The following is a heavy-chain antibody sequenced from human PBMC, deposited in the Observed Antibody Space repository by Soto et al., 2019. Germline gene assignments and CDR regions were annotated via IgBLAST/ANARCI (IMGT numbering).Heavy chain of an antibody. CDR3: ARDSADSSGYFLLGVYYFDY. Sequence: GGSLRLSCAASGFTFSSYSMNWVRQAPGKGLEWVSYISSSSSTIYYADSVKGRFTISRDNAKNSLYLQMNSLRAEDTAVYYCARDSADSSGYFLLGVYYFDYWGQRTLVAVSS. CDR1: GFTFSSYS. CDR2: ISSSSSTI. D-gene: IGHD3-22*01. J-gene: IGHJ4*02. V-gene: IGHV3-48*01.